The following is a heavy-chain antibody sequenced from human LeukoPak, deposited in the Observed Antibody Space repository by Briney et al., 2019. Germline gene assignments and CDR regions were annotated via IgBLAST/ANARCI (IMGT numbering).Heavy chain of an antibody. J-gene: IGHJ4*02. Sequence: SETLSLTCTVSGYSISSGYYWGWIRQPPGKGLEWIGSIYHSGSTYYNPSLKSRVTISVDTSKNQFSLKLSSVTAADTAVYYCARGDCDSTSCSFDYWGQGTLVSVSS. CDR2: IYHSGST. D-gene: IGHD2-2*01. CDR3: ARGDCDSTSCSFDY. V-gene: IGHV4-38-2*02. CDR1: GYSISSGYY.